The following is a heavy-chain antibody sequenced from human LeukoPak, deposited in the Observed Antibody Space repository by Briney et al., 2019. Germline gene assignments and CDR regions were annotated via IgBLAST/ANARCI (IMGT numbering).Heavy chain of an antibody. Sequence: ASVKVSCKASGYTFTSYDINWVRQATGQGLEWMGWMNPNSGNTGYAQKFQGRVTMTRNTSISTAYMELSSLRSEDTAVYYRARFPKWGGTYSYYYYYYGMDVWGQGTTVTVSS. CDR2: MNPNSGNT. CDR1: GYTFTSYD. D-gene: IGHD2-21*01. CDR3: ARFPKWGGTYSYYYYYYGMDV. V-gene: IGHV1-8*01. J-gene: IGHJ6*02.